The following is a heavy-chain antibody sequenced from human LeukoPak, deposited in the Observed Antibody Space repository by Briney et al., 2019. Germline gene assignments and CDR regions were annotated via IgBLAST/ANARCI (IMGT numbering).Heavy chain of an antibody. CDR2: VSGDGGVT. Sequence: GGSLRLSCTVSGFTFRDFSMHWVRQAPGKGLQWVGLVSGDGGVTHYPDSVKGRFTVSRDNNQNSLYLQMNSLTVEDSAFYYCAKGNNTISFNFDYWGQGTLVTVSS. D-gene: IGHD2-2*01. CDR1: GFTFRDFS. CDR3: AKGNNTISFNFDY. V-gene: IGHV3-43*02. J-gene: IGHJ4*02.